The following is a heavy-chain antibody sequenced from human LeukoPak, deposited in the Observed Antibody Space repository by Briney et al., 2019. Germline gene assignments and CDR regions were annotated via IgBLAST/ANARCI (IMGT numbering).Heavy chain of an antibody. J-gene: IGHJ4*02. CDR1: GFTFSSHA. D-gene: IGHD4-23*01. V-gene: IGHV3-23*01. Sequence: GGSLRLSCAASGFTFSSHAMSWVRQAPGKGLEWVSSISGSGNRTYYADSVKGRFTISRDNSKNTLYLQMNSLRAEDTAVYYCASVVTPKTPFDYWGQGTLVTVSS. CDR2: ISGSGNRT. CDR3: ASVVTPKTPFDY.